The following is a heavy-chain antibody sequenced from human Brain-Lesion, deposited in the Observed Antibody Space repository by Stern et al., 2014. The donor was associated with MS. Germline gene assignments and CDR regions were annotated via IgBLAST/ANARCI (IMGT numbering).Heavy chain of an antibody. CDR1: GGSISSSTYY. V-gene: IGHV4-39*01. CDR3: ARHDSVPRPSQLYSARDRGPGYFDY. CDR2: IYYSGFT. J-gene: IGHJ4*02. D-gene: IGHD1-26*01. Sequence: VQLLESGTGLVKPSETLSLTCTVSGGSISSSTYYWAWIRQPPGKGLEWIGNIYYSGFTYYNPSLKSRVTISVDMSKNQFSLKLSSVTAADTAIYYCARHDSVPRPSQLYSARDRGPGYFDYWGQGTLVTVSS.